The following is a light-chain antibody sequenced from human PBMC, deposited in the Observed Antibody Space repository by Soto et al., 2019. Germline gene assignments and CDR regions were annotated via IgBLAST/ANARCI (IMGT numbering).Light chain of an antibody. Sequence: QCLLNQEPSLTVSRGGTFTLTCGPSTGAVTNGHYPYWFQQKPGQAPRTLIYDTTNRHSWTPARFSGYLLGGKAALTLSGAQPEDEAEYYCLLSYNGPYVFGTGTKVTVL. V-gene: IGLV7-46*01. J-gene: IGLJ1*01. CDR2: DTT. CDR1: TGAVTNGHY. CDR3: LLSYNGPYV.